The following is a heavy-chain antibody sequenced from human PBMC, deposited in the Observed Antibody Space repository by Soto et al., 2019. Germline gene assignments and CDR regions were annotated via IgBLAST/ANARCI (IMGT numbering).Heavy chain of an antibody. CDR1: GYKFGSAW. Sequence: GYKFGSAWIGWVRQMPGKGLEWMGIIKPGTSDIRYSPSCRGHVTISADEAVSTAYLQWSSLKASDTAMYYCARQLSHICDSWGQGTLVTVSS. V-gene: IGHV5-51*01. CDR3: ARQLSHICDS. J-gene: IGHJ4*02. D-gene: IGHD3-3*02. CDR2: IKPGTSDI.